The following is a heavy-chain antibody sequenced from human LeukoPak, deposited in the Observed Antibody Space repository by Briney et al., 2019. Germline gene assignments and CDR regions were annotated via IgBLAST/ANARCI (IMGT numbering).Heavy chain of an antibody. V-gene: IGHV3-23*01. CDR2: ITPSGSVT. CDR1: GFTFSSYA. Sequence: PGGSLRLSCAASGFTFSSYAMHWVRQAPGKGLEWVAAITPSGSVTYYGDSVKGRFTISRDNSKNTAHLQMNSLRAEDTALYYCASRDPCSGGTCYGLGYWGQGTLVTVSS. D-gene: IGHD2-15*01. J-gene: IGHJ4*02. CDR3: ASRDPCSGGTCYGLGY.